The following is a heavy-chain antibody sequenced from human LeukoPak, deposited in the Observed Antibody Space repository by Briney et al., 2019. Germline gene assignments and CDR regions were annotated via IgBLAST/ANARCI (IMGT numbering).Heavy chain of an antibody. D-gene: IGHD6-6*01. Sequence: PSETLSLTCTVSGGSISSYYWSWIRQPPGKGLEWIGYIYYSGSTNYNPSLKSRVTVSVDTSKSQFSLKLSSVTAADTAVYYCASIAARPGFYWFDPWGQGTLVTVSS. V-gene: IGHV4-59*01. CDR1: GGSISSYY. CDR2: IYYSGST. CDR3: ASIAARPGFYWFDP. J-gene: IGHJ5*02.